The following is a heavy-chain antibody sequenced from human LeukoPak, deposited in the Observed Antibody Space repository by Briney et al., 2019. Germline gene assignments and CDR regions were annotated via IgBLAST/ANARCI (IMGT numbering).Heavy chain of an antibody. CDR1: GYTFTNYA. CDR2: IHPSTGNP. D-gene: IGHD3-16*02. CDR3: ARAYQRLGDLSLPDY. V-gene: IGHV7-4-1*02. J-gene: IGHJ4*02. Sequence: ASVKVSCKASGYTFTNYAMNWVRQAPGQGLGWMGWIHPSTGNPTYAQGFTGRFVFSLDTSVSTTYLQISSLKAEDTAVYYCARAYQRLGDLSLPDYWGQRTLVTVSS.